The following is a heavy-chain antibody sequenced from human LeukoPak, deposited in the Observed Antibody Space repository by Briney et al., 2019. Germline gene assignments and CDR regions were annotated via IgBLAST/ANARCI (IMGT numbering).Heavy chain of an antibody. CDR1: EYTFTGYY. J-gene: IGHJ4*02. D-gene: IGHD2-15*01. CDR2: INPGGGST. V-gene: IGHV1-46*01. CDR3: ARGYCSGGSCFDY. Sequence: ASVKVSCKASEYTFTGYYMHWVRQAPGQGLEWMGIINPGGGSTSYAQKFRGRVTMTRDTSTSTVYMELSSLRSEDTAVYYCARGYCSGGSCFDYWGQGTLVTVSS.